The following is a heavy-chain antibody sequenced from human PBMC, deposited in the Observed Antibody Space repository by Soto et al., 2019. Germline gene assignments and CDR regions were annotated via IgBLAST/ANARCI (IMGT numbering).Heavy chain of an antibody. CDR2: INHSGST. Sequence: QVHLQQWGAGLLKPSETLSLTCAVYGGSFSGYYWSWIRQPPGKGLEWIGEINHSGSTNYNPCLKSRVSISVGTSNNQFSLKLSSVTAADTAVYYCARGRGDGYNQHWYFDLWGRGPLVTVSS. CDR1: GGSFSGYY. J-gene: IGHJ2*01. V-gene: IGHV4-34*01. CDR3: ARGRGDGYNQHWYFDL. D-gene: IGHD3-10*01.